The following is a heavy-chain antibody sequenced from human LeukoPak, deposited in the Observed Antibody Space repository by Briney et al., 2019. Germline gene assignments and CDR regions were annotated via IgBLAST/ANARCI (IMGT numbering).Heavy chain of an antibody. Sequence: GASVKVSCTASGYTFTSYSISWVREAPGQGLEWVGWICVYNGDTNYAPTLQVRVPMTTDTSTSTAYMELRRLRSGDTAVYYCSRGSNRRTYYYMDVWGKGPTVTVSS. CDR3: SRGSNRRTYYYMDV. CDR1: GYTFTSYS. J-gene: IGHJ6*03. V-gene: IGHV1-18*01. CDR2: ICVYNGDT. D-gene: IGHD1-14*01.